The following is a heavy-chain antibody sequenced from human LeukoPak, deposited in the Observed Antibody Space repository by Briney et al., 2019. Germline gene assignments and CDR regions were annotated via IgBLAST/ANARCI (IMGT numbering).Heavy chain of an antibody. CDR1: VLIFSSYG. CDR2: ISYDGSNK. D-gene: IGHD5-12*01. V-gene: IGHV3-30*18. Sequence: TGGSLRLPCAASVLIFSSYGMHWVRQAPGKGLEWVAVISYDGSNKYYADSVKGRFTISRDNSKHTLYLQMANMTEDEAVVYYCAKDSRLVATTIDYWGQGTLVTVSS. J-gene: IGHJ4*02. CDR3: AKDSRLVATTIDY.